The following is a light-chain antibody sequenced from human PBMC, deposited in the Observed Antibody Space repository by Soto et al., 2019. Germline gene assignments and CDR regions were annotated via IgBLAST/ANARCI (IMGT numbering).Light chain of an antibody. CDR1: QSINSNY. V-gene: IGKV3-20*01. Sequence: ESVLTQSPGTLSLSPGERATLSCRASQSINSNYLAWYQQKPGQAPRLLIYDASSRVTGIPDRFSGSGSGTDFTLTITRLEPEDFAVYYCQRYGGSLQEFGQGTKV. J-gene: IGKJ1*01. CDR3: QRYGGSLQE. CDR2: DAS.